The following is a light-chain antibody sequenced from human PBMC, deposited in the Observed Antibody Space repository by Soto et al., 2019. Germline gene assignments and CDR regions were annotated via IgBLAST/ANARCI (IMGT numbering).Light chain of an antibody. CDR3: QQYNNGPPLT. CDR2: SAS. V-gene: IGKV3-15*01. J-gene: IGKJ4*01. CDR1: QSVGSN. Sequence: EIMMTQSPATLSVSPGERATLSCRASQSVGSNLAWYQQKPGQAPRLLIYSASARATGIPARFSGSGSGTEFTLTISSLQSEDFALYYCQQYNNGPPLTFGGGSKVEIK.